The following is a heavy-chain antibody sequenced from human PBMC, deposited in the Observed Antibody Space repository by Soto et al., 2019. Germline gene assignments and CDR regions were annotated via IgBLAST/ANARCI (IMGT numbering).Heavy chain of an antibody. D-gene: IGHD3-10*01. CDR2: IREKGTT. Sequence: QVRLQQWGTGLLEPSKTLSLTCAVESGSISGHFWSWIRQTPGKGLEWIAEIREKGTTVPNPVLNSRVSLSIDTSGKQCFLKIHSVTATDTAVYYCARRRQQYFGELSGQFDFWGQGTLVTVSS. J-gene: IGHJ4*02. CDR3: ARRRQQYFGELSGQFDF. CDR1: SGSISGHF. V-gene: IGHV4-34*02.